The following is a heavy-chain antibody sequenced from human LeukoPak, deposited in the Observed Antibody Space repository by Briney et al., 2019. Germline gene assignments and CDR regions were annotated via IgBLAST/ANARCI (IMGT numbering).Heavy chain of an antibody. CDR1: GFTFSSYW. Sequence: GGSLRLSCAASGFTFSSYWMSWVRQAPGKGLEWVANIKQDGSEKYYVDSVKGRFTISRDNAKNSLYLQMNSLRAEDTAVYYCASDLVVAATLSWFDPWGQGTLVTVSS. J-gene: IGHJ5*02. V-gene: IGHV3-7*01. CDR3: ASDLVVAATLSWFDP. CDR2: IKQDGSEK. D-gene: IGHD2-15*01.